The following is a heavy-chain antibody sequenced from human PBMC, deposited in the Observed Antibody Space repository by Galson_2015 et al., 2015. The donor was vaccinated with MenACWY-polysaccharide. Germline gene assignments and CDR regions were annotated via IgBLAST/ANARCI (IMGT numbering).Heavy chain of an antibody. Sequence: QSGAEVKKPGESLKISCKGSGYSFTSYWIGWVRQMPGKGLEWMGIIYPGDSDTRYSPSFQGQVTISADKSISTAYLQWSSLKASDTAMYYCARLNYDILTGYYWGYFDYWGQGTLVTVSS. CDR2: IYPGDSDT. V-gene: IGHV5-51*03. J-gene: IGHJ4*02. CDR3: ARLNYDILTGYYWGYFDY. CDR1: GYSFTSYW. D-gene: IGHD3-9*01.